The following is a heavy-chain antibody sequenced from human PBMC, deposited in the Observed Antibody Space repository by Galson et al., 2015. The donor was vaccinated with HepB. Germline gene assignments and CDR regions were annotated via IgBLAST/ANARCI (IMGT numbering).Heavy chain of an antibody. Sequence: SVKVSCKASGFTFTTSAVQWVRQARGQRLEWIGWIVVGSGITNYAQQFQERVTITTDMSTSTAYMELSSLRSDDTAVYYCAAVSYGSGSRLIRGFDPWGQGTLVTVSS. CDR3: AAVSYGSGSRLIRGFDP. CDR1: GFTFTTSA. V-gene: IGHV1-58*01. J-gene: IGHJ5*02. CDR2: IVVGSGIT. D-gene: IGHD3-10*01.